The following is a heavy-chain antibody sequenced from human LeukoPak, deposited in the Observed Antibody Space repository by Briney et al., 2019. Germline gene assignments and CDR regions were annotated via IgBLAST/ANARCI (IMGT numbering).Heavy chain of an antibody. J-gene: IGHJ4*02. V-gene: IGHV4-39*01. CDR2: IYYSGST. D-gene: IGHD6-13*01. CDR1: GGSISSRSYY. CDR3: ARHSGYSSSWYPY. Sequence: SETLSLTCTVSGGSISSRSYYWGWIRQPPGKGLEWIGSIYYSGSTYYNPSLKSRVTISVDTSKNQFSLKLSSVTAADTAVYYCARHSGYSSSWYPYWGQGTLVTVSS.